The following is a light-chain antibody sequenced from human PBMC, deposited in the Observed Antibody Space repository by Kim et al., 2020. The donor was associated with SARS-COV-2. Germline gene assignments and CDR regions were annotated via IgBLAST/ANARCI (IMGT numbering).Light chain of an antibody. J-gene: IGKJ1*01. CDR3: QQYNSYPVT. CDR1: QIISSW. V-gene: IGKV1-5*03. CDR2: EAS. Sequence: DIQMTQSPSTLSASVGDRVTITCRASQIISSWLAWYQQKPGKAPDLLIYEASNLESGVPSTFSGSGSGTEFTLTISSLQPDDFATYYCQQYNSYPVTFGQGTKVDIK.